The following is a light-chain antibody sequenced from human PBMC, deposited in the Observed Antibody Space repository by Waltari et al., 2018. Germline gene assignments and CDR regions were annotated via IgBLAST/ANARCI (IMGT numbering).Light chain of an antibody. CDR2: GPG. Sequence: SSDLTQDTSVSVALGQTVRITCQGDSLRRYYASWYQQRPGQAPILVLYGPGNRPSGIPDRFSGSTSGNTASLTITGAQAEDEADYYCHSRETCSTRLFGGGTRLTV. CDR1: SLRRYY. CDR3: HSRETCSTRL. J-gene: IGLJ2*01. V-gene: IGLV3-19*01.